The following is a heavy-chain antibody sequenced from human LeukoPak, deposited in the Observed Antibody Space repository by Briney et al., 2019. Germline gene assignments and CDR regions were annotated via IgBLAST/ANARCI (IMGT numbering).Heavy chain of an antibody. V-gene: IGHV3-23*01. CDR2: ISGSGDSR. J-gene: IGHJ3*01. CDR3: AKDLAAVGTDTFDV. CDR1: GISFSSYG. D-gene: IGHD6-13*01. Sequence: GGSLRLSCAASGISFSSYGMSWVRQAPGKGLEWVSAISGSGDSRYYADSVKGRFTISRDNSKNTLYLQMNNVRAEDTAVYSCAKDLAAVGTDTFDVWGQGTMVTVTS.